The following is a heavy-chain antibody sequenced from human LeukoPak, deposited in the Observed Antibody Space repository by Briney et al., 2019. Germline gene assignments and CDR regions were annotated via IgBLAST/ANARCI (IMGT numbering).Heavy chain of an antibody. V-gene: IGHV4-61*01. J-gene: IGHJ5*02. D-gene: IGHD3-10*01. CDR2: IYYSGST. CDR1: GGSVSSGSYY. Sequence: SETLPLTCTVSGGSVSSGSYYWSWIRQPPGKGLEWIGYIYYSGSTNYNPSLKSRVTISVDTSKNQFSLKLSSVTAADTAVYYCAREPGGGSGMFDPWGQGTLVTVSS. CDR3: AREPGGGSGMFDP.